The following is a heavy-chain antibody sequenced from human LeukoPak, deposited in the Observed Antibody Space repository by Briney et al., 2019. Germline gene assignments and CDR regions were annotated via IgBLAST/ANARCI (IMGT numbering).Heavy chain of an antibody. CDR2: IIPIFSTA. V-gene: IGHV1-69*13. J-gene: IGHJ6*02. CDR1: GGTFSSYA. D-gene: IGHD6-13*01. Sequence: SVKVSCKASGGTFSSYAISWVRQAPGQGLEWMGGIIPIFSTANYAQKFQGRVTITADESTSTAYMELSSLRSEDTAVYYCARIAAAGNSYGMDVWGQGTTVTVSS. CDR3: ARIAAAGNSYGMDV.